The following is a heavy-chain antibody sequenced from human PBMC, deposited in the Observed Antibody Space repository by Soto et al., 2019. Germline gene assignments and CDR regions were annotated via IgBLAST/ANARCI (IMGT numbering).Heavy chain of an antibody. D-gene: IGHD7-27*01. V-gene: IGHV4-61*01. J-gene: IGHJ5*02. CDR1: GGSVSSGSYY. CDR2: IYYSGST. Sequence: PSETLSLTCTVSGGSVSSGSYYWSWIRQPPGKGLEWIGYIYYSGSTNYNPSLKSRVTISVDTSKNQFSLKLSSVTAADTAVYYCARVGRSGAATGWFDPWGQGTLVTVSS. CDR3: ARVGRSGAATGWFDP.